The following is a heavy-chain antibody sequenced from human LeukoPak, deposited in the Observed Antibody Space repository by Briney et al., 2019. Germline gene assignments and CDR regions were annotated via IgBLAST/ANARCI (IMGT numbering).Heavy chain of an antibody. CDR2: ISYDGSNK. D-gene: IGHD1-26*01. V-gene: IGHV3-30-3*01. CDR3: ARGEGIVGDFGLDY. CDR1: GFTFSSYA. J-gene: IGHJ4*02. Sequence: PGRSLRLSCAASGFTFSSYAMHWVRQAPGKGLEWVAVISYDGSNKYYADSVKGRFTISRDNSKNTLYLQMNSLRAEDTAVYYCARGEGIVGDFGLDYWGQGTLVTVSS.